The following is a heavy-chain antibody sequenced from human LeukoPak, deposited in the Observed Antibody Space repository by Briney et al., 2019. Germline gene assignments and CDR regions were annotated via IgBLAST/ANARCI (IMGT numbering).Heavy chain of an antibody. D-gene: IGHD6-19*01. J-gene: IGHJ4*02. CDR3: ARGRSGGCYDY. Sequence: GASMKVSCKASGFTFTGYYMHWVRQAPGQGLEWMGWINPNSGDTHYTQNFQGRVTMTRDTSISTAYMELSRLRSDDTAVYFCARGRSGGCYDYWGQGTLVTVSS. CDR1: GFTFTGYY. CDR2: INPNSGDT. V-gene: IGHV1-2*02.